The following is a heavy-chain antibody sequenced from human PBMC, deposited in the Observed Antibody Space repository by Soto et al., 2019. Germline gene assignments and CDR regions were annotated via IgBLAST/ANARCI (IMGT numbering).Heavy chain of an antibody. J-gene: IGHJ4*02. CDR2: IWYDGSNK. D-gene: IGHD3-9*01. CDR3: ARDPDYDILTGQFDY. CDR1: GLTFSSYG. V-gene: IGHV3-33*01. Sequence: GGSLRLSCGSSGLTFSSYGIDWVRQAPGKGLEWVAVIWYDGSNKYYADSVKGRFTISRDNSKNTLYLQMNSLRAEGTAVYYCARDPDYDILTGQFDYWGQGTLVTVSS.